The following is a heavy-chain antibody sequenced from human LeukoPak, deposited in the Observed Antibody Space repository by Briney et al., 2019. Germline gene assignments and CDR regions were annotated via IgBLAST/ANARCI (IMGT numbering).Heavy chain of an antibody. CDR1: GYTFISYD. V-gene: IGHV1-8*02. Sequence: GASVNVSCKSSGYTFISYDINWVRQAAGQGLEWMGWMNPNSGNTGYAQKFQGRVTMTRNTSISTAYMELSGLRSDDTAVYYCARGGERANFYGLGSSPNWFDPWGQGTLVTVSS. J-gene: IGHJ5*02. CDR3: ARGGERANFYGLGSSPNWFDP. CDR2: MNPNSGNT. D-gene: IGHD3-10*01.